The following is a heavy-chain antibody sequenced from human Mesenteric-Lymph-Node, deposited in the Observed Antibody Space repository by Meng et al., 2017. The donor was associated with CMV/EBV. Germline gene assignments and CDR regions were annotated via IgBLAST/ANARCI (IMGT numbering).Heavy chain of an antibody. CDR2: IKQDGSEK. CDR3: AREGGGYCSSTSCYPSFDY. J-gene: IGHJ4*02. V-gene: IGHV3-7*01. Sequence: GESLKISRAASGFTLSSYWMSRVRQAPGKGLEWVANIKQDGSEKYYVDSVKGRFTISRDNAKNSLYLQMNSLRAEDTAVYYCAREGGGYCSSTSCYPSFDYWGQGTLVTVSS. CDR1: GFTLSSYW. D-gene: IGHD2-2*01.